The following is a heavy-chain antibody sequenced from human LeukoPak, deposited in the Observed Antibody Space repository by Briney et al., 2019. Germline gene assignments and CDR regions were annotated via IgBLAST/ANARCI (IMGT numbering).Heavy chain of an antibody. Sequence: SETLSLTCTVSGGSITSSSDYWGWIRQPPEKGLEWIGSIYYSGSTYYNPSLKSRVTISVDMSKNQFSLRLSSVTAADTAIYYCARQGAGGRAFDIWGQGTMVTVSS. V-gene: IGHV4-39*01. CDR1: GGSITSSSDY. CDR2: IYYSGST. J-gene: IGHJ3*02. CDR3: ARQGAGGRAFDI. D-gene: IGHD1-26*01.